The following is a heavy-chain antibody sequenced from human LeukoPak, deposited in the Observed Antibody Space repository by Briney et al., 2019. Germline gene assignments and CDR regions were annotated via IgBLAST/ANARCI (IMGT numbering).Heavy chain of an antibody. V-gene: IGHV4-34*01. CDR1: GGSFSGYY. CDR3: ARGGPGEDYFDY. Sequence: SETLSLTCAVHGGSFSGYYWSWIRQPPGKGLEWIGEINHSGSTNYNPSLKSRVTISVDTSKNQFSLKLSSVTAADTAVYYCARGGPGEDYFDYWGQGTLVTVSS. D-gene: IGHD1-1*01. CDR2: INHSGST. J-gene: IGHJ4*02.